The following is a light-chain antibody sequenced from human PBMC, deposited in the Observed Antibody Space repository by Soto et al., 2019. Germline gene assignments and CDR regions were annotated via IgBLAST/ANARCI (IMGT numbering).Light chain of an antibody. J-gene: IGLJ1*01. CDR3: QAWDSSFYV. Sequence: SYELTQPPSVSVSPGQTASITCSGDKLGDKYACWYQQKPGQSPVLVIYQDNKRPSGIPERFSGSNSGNTATLTISGTQAMDEADYYCQAWDSSFYVFGTGTKLTVL. V-gene: IGLV3-1*01. CDR2: QDN. CDR1: KLGDKY.